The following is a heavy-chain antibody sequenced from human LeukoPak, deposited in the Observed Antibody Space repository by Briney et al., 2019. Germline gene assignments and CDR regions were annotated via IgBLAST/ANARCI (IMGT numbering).Heavy chain of an antibody. CDR1: GYTSTSYG. J-gene: IGHJ6*02. CDR2: ISAYNGNT. D-gene: IGHD3-3*01. V-gene: IGHV1-18*01. Sequence: ASVKVSCKASGYTSTSYGISWVRQAPGQGLEWMGWISAYNGNTNYAQKLQGRVTMTTDTSTSTAYMELRSLRSDDTAVYYCARDRGKYYDFWSGSEAYYGMDVWGQGTTVTVSS. CDR3: ARDRGKYYDFWSGSEAYYGMDV.